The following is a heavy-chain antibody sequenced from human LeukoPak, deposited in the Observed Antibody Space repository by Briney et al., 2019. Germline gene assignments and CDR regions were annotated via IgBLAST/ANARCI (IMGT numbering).Heavy chain of an antibody. V-gene: IGHV4-31*03. Sequence: SQTLSLTCTVSGGSISSGGHYWSWIRQHPGKGLEWIGYIYYSGSAYYNPSLKSRVTISVDTSKNQFSLKLSSVTAADTAAYYCARQDYDFWSGYAGYYMDVWGKGTTVTVSS. CDR2: IYYSGSA. D-gene: IGHD3-3*01. CDR3: ARQDYDFWSGYAGYYMDV. CDR1: GGSISSGGHY. J-gene: IGHJ6*03.